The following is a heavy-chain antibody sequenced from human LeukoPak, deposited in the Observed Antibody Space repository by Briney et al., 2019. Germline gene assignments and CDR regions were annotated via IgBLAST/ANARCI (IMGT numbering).Heavy chain of an antibody. CDR2: ISYDGSNK. CDR1: GFTFSGYA. Sequence: GGSLRLSCAASGFTFSGYAMHWVRQAPGKGLEWVAVISYDGSNKYYADSVKGRFTISRDNSKNTLYLQMNSLRAEDTAVYYCARAAGSYYYYGMDVWGQGTTVTVSS. V-gene: IGHV3-30-3*01. J-gene: IGHJ6*02. CDR3: ARAAGSYYYYGMDV.